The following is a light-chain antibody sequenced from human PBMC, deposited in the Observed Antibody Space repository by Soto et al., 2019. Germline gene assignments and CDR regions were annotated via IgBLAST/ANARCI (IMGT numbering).Light chain of an antibody. V-gene: IGKV3-20*01. Sequence: IVLTQTTDTLSLSPGETATLSCRASQSVSNTYLAWYQQKPGQAPRLLIYGASGRATAIPDRFSGSGSGTEFTLIINRLEPEDFALYYCQHQGTSIIFGQGTRLEIK. J-gene: IGKJ5*01. CDR2: GAS. CDR3: QHQGTSII. CDR1: QSVSNTY.